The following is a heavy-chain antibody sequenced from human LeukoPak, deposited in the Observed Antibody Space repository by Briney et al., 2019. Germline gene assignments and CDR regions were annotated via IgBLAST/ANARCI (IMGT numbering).Heavy chain of an antibody. J-gene: IGHJ4*02. D-gene: IGHD6-13*01. Sequence: PGGSLRLSCAASGFTFSSYWMSWVRQAPGKGLEWVANIKQDGSEKYYVDSVKGRFTISRDNAKSSLYLQMNSLRAEDTAAYYCARGDVAAGFDYWGQGTLVTVSS. CDR3: ARGDVAAGFDY. CDR2: IKQDGSEK. V-gene: IGHV3-7*01. CDR1: GFTFSSYW.